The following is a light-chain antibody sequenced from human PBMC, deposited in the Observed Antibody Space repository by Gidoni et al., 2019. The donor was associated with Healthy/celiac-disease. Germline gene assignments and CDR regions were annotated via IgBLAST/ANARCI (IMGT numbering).Light chain of an antibody. J-gene: IGKJ3*01. CDR3: QQYDNLPFFT. CDR2: DAS. CDR1: QDISDY. V-gene: IGKV1-33*01. Sequence: DSQMTQSPSSLSASVGDRVTITCQASQDISDYLNWYQQKPGKAPKLLIYDASNLETGVPSRFIGSGSGTDFTFPISSLQPEDIATYYCQQYDNLPFFTFGPGTKVDIK.